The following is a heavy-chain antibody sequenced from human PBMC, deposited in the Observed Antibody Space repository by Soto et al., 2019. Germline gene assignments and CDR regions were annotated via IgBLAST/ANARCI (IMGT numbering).Heavy chain of an antibody. CDR1: GGTFSSYA. D-gene: IGHD7-27*01. V-gene: IGHV1-69*13. CDR3: ATAASLGWGWGGY. Sequence: SVKVYCKASGGTFSSYAISWVRQAPGQGLEWMGGIIPIFGTANYAQKFQGRVTITADESTSTAYMELSSLRSEDTAVYYCATAASLGWGWGGYWGQGTLVTVSS. CDR2: IIPIFGTA. J-gene: IGHJ4*02.